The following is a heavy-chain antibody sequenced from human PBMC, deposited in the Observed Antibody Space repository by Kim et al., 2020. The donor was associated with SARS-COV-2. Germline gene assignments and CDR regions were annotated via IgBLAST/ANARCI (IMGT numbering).Heavy chain of an antibody. CDR1: GGSISSSSYY. J-gene: IGHJ4*02. CDR3: ARLSYYGSGSYYGQQQRYFDY. Sequence: SETLSLTCTVSGGSISSSSYYWGWIRQPPGKGLEWIGSIYYSGSTYYNPSLKSRVTISVDTSKNQFSLKLSSVTAADTAVYYCARLSYYGSGSYYGQQQRYFDYWGQGTLVTVSS. V-gene: IGHV4-39*01. CDR2: IYYSGST. D-gene: IGHD3-10*01.